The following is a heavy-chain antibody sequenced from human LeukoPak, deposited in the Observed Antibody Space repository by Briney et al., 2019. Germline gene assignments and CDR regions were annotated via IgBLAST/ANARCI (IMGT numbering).Heavy chain of an antibody. V-gene: IGHV1-24*01. J-gene: IGHJ4*02. CDR2: FDPEEGAT. CDR1: GYTFTSYD. Sequence: ASVKVSCKASGYTFTSYDINWVRQATGQGLEWMGGFDPEEGATIYAQRFQGRVTMSEDTITHTAYMHLSSLRSEDTAVYYCAIDGRQEYSGSFSYWGQGTLVTASS. CDR3: AIDGRQEYSGSFSY. D-gene: IGHD1-26*01.